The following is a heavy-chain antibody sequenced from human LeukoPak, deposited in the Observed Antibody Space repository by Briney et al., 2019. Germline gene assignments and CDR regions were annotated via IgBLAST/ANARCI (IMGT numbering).Heavy chain of an antibody. V-gene: IGHV5-51*01. Sequence: GESLKISCKGSGYSFTSYWIGWVRQMPGKGLEWMGIIYPGDSDTRYSPSFQGQVTISADKSISTAYLQWSSLKASDTAMYYCARFLRSYGDYDYFDYWGQGTLVTVSS. CDR1: GYSFTSYW. D-gene: IGHD4-17*01. J-gene: IGHJ4*02. CDR3: ARFLRSYGDYDYFDY. CDR2: IYPGDSDT.